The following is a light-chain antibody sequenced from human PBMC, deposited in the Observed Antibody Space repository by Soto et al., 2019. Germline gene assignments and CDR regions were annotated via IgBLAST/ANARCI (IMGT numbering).Light chain of an antibody. J-gene: IGLJ3*02. V-gene: IGLV2-18*01. CDR1: SSDVGSYNR. Sequence: QSALTQPPSVSGSPGQSVTISCTGTSSDVGSYNRVSWYQQPPGTAPTLMIYEVSNRPSGVPDRFSGSKSGNTASLTISGLQAEDEDDYDCSLYTSSGTSWVFGGGTKLTVL. CDR2: EVS. CDR3: SLYTSSGTSWV.